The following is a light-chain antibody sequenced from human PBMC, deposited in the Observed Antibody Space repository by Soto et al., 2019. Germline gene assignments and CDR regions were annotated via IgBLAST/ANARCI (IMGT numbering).Light chain of an antibody. Sequence: SYELSQPPSVSVSPGQTASITCSGDNLGDKYVSWYQQKPGQSPVMVISQDDSLPSGIPERFSGSNSGNTATLAITETQAMDEAVYYCEAWDSGVVFGGGTKLTVL. V-gene: IGLV3-1*01. J-gene: IGLJ2*01. CDR2: QDD. CDR1: NLGDKY. CDR3: EAWDSGVV.